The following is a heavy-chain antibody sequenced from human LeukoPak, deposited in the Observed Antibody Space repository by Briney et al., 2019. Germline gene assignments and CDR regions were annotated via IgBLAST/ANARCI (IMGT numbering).Heavy chain of an antibody. Sequence: PGGSLRLSCAASGFTFSSYSMNWVRQAPGKGLEWVSSISSSSGYIYYADSVRGRFTISRDNAKNSLYLQMDSLRAEDTAVYYCARHDAGGYRFSYANWGQGTLVTVSS. J-gene: IGHJ4*02. CDR2: ISSSSGYI. D-gene: IGHD5-18*01. V-gene: IGHV3-21*01. CDR3: ARHDAGGYRFSYAN. CDR1: GFTFSSYS.